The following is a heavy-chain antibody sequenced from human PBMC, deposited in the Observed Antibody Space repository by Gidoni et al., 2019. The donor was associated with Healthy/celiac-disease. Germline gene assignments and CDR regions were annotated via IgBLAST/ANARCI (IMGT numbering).Heavy chain of an antibody. CDR2: ISSSSSNT. V-gene: IGHV3-11*06. CDR1: GFTFSDYY. D-gene: IGHD2-2*01. CDR3: ASGYCSSTSCYAIPNCY. J-gene: IGHJ4*02. Sequence: QVQLVESGGGLVTPGGSLRLSCAASGFTFSDYYMSWNRQAPGKGLEWVSYISSSSSNTNYADSVKGRFTISRDNAKNSLYLQMNSLRAEDTAVYYCASGYCSSTSCYAIPNCYWGQGTLVTVSS.